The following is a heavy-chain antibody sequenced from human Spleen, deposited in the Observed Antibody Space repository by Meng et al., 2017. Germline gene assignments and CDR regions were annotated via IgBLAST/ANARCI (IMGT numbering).Heavy chain of an antibody. D-gene: IGHD4-11*01. CDR1: GGSFSDYY. Sequence: QVQLQQWGAGLLKPSETLSLTCVFFGGSFSDYYWSWIRQPPGKGLEWIGEINHSGSTNYNPSLESRATISVDTSQNNLSLKLSSVTAADSAVYYCARGPTTMAHDFGYWGQGTLVTVSS. J-gene: IGHJ4*02. CDR3: ARGPTTMAHDFGY. V-gene: IGHV4-34*01. CDR2: INHSGST.